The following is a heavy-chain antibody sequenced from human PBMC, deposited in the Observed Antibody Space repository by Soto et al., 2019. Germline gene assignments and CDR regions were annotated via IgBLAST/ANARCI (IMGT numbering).Heavy chain of an antibody. CDR3: ARDISDGGGSCHFDY. J-gene: IGHJ4*02. D-gene: IGHD2-15*01. CDR2: INPNSGGT. V-gene: IGHV1-2*04. Sequence: ASVKVSCKASGYTFTGYYMHWVRQAPGQGLEWMGWINPNSGGTNYAQKFQGWVTMTRDTSISTAYMELSRLRSDDTAVYYCARDISDGGGSCHFDYWGQGTLVTVSS. CDR1: GYTFTGYY.